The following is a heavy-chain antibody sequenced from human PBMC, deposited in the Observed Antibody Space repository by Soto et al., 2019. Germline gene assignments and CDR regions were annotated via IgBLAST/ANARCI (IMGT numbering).Heavy chain of an antibody. CDR1: GLTFSSYA. D-gene: IGHD5-18*01. V-gene: IGHV3-23*01. CDR2: ISGSGGST. CDR3: AKSKSGYSYGNEGAYYYYYGMDV. Sequence: VGSLRLSCAASGLTFSSYAMSWVRQAPGKGLEWVSAISGSGGSTYYADSVKGRFTISRDNSKNTLYLQMNSLRAEDTAVYYCAKSKSGYSYGNEGAYYYYYGMDVWGQGTTVTVSS. J-gene: IGHJ6*02.